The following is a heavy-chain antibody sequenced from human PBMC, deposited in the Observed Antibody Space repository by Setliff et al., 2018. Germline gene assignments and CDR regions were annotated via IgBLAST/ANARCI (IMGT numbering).Heavy chain of an antibody. CDR1: GGXIXXSDL. V-gene: IGHV4-39*07. J-gene: IGHJ5*02. CDR3: ARGPYNIYDRSGYGFTNWFDP. Sequence: ASETLSLXCAVXGGXIXXSDLWGWVRQPPGKGLEWIGSIYYSGSTYYNPSLKSRVTISVDTSKKQFSLKLSSVTAADTAVYYCARGPYNIYDRSGYGFTNWFDPWGQGILVTVS. CDR2: IYYSGST. D-gene: IGHD3-22*01.